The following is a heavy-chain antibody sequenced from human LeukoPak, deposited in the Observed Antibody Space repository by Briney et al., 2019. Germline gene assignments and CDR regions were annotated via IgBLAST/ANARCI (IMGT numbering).Heavy chain of an antibody. D-gene: IGHD1-14*01. CDR2: VWKDGSDK. J-gene: IGHJ4*02. Sequence: SRRLSWSAAGLTFARHGMHWVRQAAGNGLEWVAVVWKDGSDKYYTDSVKGRFTISRDNSRNTLYLQMNSLRVEDTAIYYCARDITSHYFDYCGQGALVTVSS. CDR1: GLTFARHG. V-gene: IGHV3-33*01. CDR3: ARDITSHYFDY.